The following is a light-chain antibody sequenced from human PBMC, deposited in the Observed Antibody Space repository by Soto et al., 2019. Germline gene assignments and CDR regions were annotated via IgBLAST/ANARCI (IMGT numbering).Light chain of an antibody. V-gene: IGKV3-20*01. CDR2: AAS. CDR1: QSVGSN. Sequence: IVFTQYTATLSVFPGERATLSFRASQSVGSNVAWYQHKPGQAPRLLIFAASTRATGIPGRFSGSGSGTDFTLTISRLEPEDFAVYYCQQYGSSPETFGQGTKVDIK. CDR3: QQYGSSPET. J-gene: IGKJ1*01.